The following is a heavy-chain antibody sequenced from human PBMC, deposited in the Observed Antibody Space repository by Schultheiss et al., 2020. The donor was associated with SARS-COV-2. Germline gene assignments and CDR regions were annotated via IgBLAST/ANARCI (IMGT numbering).Heavy chain of an antibody. CDR3: ARHRSWYDY. V-gene: IGHV4-34*01. D-gene: IGHD6-13*01. J-gene: IGHJ4*02. CDR2: INHSGST. CDR1: GGSSSDYY. Sequence: SETLSLTCTVSGGSSSDYYWSWIRQPPGKGLEWIGEINHSGSTNYNPSLKSRVTISVDTSKNQFSLKLSSVTAADTAVYYCARHRSWYDYWGQGTLVTVSS.